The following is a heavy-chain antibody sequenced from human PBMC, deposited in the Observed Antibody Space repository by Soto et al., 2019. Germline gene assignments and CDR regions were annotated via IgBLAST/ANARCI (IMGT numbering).Heavy chain of an antibody. CDR1: GYSISSGYY. Sequence: PLETLSLTCAVSGYSISSGYYWGWIRQPPGKGLEWIGSIYHSGSTYYNPSLKSRVTISVDTSKNQFSLKLSSVTAADTAVYYCARGGAVAGWGWFDPWGQGTLVTVSS. CDR3: ARGGAVAGWGWFDP. D-gene: IGHD6-19*01. CDR2: IYHSGST. V-gene: IGHV4-38-2*01. J-gene: IGHJ5*02.